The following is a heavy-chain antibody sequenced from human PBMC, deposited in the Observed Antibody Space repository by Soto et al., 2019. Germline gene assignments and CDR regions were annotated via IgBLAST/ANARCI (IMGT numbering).Heavy chain of an antibody. Sequence: PSETLSLTCTVSSAPVSSTTYTWGWIRQPPGKGLEWVASVYYGGRSYYNPSLNSRVTISVDTSKNQFSLKMTSVTAADTAVYYCAHISGYLSNFFDFWGQGTVVTVSS. CDR1: SAPVSSTTYT. J-gene: IGHJ4*02. CDR3: AHISGYLSNFFDF. D-gene: IGHD3-22*01. V-gene: IGHV4-39*01. CDR2: VYYGGRS.